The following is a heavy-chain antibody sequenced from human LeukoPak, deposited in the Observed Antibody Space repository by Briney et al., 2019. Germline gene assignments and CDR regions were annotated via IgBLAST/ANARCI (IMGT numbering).Heavy chain of an antibody. D-gene: IGHD2-2*01. CDR3: AKYGVDCSSTSCYPLYYMDV. Sequence: GGSLRPSCAASGFTFDSYAMTWVRQAPGKGLEWVSSISGGGGITNYADSVKGRFTISRDNSKYTLFLQMNSLRAEDTAVYYCAKYGVDCSSTSCYPLYYMDVWGKGTTVTVSS. J-gene: IGHJ6*03. CDR1: GFTFDSYA. CDR2: ISGGGGIT. V-gene: IGHV3-23*01.